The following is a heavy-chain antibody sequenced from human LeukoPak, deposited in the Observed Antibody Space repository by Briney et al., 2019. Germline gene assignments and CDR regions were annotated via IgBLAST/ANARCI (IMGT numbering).Heavy chain of an antibody. J-gene: IGHJ4*02. CDR2: ISVSGTYM. V-gene: IGHV3-21*01. CDR1: GFTFSSYY. CDR3: ARGTEGDY. Sequence: PGGSLRLSCAASGFTFSSYYMNWVRQAPGKGLEWVSSISVSGTYMYYVESLKGRFTISRENAKNSLYLQMNSLKTEDTAVYYCARGTEGDYWGQGTLVTVSS. D-gene: IGHD1-1*01.